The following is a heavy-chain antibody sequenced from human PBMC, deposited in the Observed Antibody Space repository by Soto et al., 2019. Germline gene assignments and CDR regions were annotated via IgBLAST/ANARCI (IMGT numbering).Heavy chain of an antibody. CDR1: GGSISSGDYY. D-gene: IGHD5-18*01. CDR3: ARVQGGGGAMVHNY. J-gene: IGHJ4*02. V-gene: IGHV4-30-4*01. CDR2: IYYSGST. Sequence: QVQMQKSGPGLVKPSQALSLTCTVSGGSISSGDYYWSWIRQPPGKGLEWIGYIYYSGSTYYNPSLKSRVTISVDTSKNQFALKLSSVTAADTAVYYCARVQGGGGAMVHNYWGQVTLVTVSS.